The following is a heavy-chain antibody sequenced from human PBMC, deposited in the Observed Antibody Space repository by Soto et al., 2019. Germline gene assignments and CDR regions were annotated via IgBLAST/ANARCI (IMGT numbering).Heavy chain of an antibody. D-gene: IGHD5-18*01. CDR3: ARDVFDSYGQTRFDY. CDR2: IYYSGST. CDR1: GGSISSGGYY. V-gene: IGHV4-31*03. J-gene: IGHJ4*02. Sequence: QVQLQESGPRLVKPSQTLSLTCTVSGGSISSGGYYWSWIRQHPGKGLEWIGYIYYSGSTYYNPSLKSRVTISVDTSKNQFSLKLSSVTAADTAVYYCARDVFDSYGQTRFDYWGQGTLVTVSS.